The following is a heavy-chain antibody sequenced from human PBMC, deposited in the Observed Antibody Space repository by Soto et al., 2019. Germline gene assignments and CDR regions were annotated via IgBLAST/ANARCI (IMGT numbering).Heavy chain of an antibody. Sequence: LSLTCAVSGGSISSSNWWSWVRQPPGKGLEWIGEIYHSGSTNYNPSLKSRVTISVDKSKNQFSLKLSSVTAADTAVYYCARHTAMAPYYYYGMDVWGQGXTVTVSS. V-gene: IGHV4-4*02. CDR1: GGSISSSNW. CDR3: ARHTAMAPYYYYGMDV. J-gene: IGHJ6*02. CDR2: IYHSGST. D-gene: IGHD5-18*01.